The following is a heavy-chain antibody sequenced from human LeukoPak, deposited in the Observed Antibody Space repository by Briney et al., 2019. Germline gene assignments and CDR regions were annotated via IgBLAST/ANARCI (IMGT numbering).Heavy chain of an antibody. J-gene: IGHJ4*02. CDR2: INHSGST. D-gene: IGHD3-22*01. CDR1: GGSFSGYY. Sequence: SETLSLTCAVYGGSFSGYYWSWLRQPPGKGLEWIGEINHSGSTNYNPSLKSRVTISVDASKNQFSLKLSSVTAADTAVYYCARGDSSGYCFPHFDYWGQGTLVTVSS. CDR3: ARGDSSGYCFPHFDY. V-gene: IGHV4-34*01.